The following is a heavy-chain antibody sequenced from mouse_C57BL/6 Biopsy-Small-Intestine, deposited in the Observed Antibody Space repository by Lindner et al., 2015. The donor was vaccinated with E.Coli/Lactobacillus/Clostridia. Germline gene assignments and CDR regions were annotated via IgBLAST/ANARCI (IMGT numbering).Heavy chain of an antibody. J-gene: IGHJ2*01. CDR3: STEGLRSLFDY. CDR1: GYSFTDYN. Sequence: VQLQESGPELVKPGASVKISCKASGYSFTDYNMNWVKQSNGKSLEWIGLINPKYGTTTYNQKFQGKATMTADTSSNTAYLQLGSLTSEDTAVYYCSTEGLRSLFDYWGQGSTLTVSS. V-gene: IGHV1-39*01. D-gene: IGHD1-1*01. CDR2: INPKYGTT.